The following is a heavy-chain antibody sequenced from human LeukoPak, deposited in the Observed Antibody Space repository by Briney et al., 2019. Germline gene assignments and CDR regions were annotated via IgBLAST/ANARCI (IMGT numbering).Heavy chain of an antibody. J-gene: IGHJ4*02. CDR3: AKGRGGSSNWVSDY. CDR1: GITFRNYG. D-gene: IGHD2-8*01. Sequence: GGSLRLSCTASGITFRNYGMNWVRQAPGKGLEWVAGIWYDGSNKDYVDSVKGRFSISRDNSKNTLYLEMSSLTVEDTAVYYCAKGRGGSSNWVSDYWGQGTQVTVSS. V-gene: IGHV3-33*06. CDR2: IWYDGSNK.